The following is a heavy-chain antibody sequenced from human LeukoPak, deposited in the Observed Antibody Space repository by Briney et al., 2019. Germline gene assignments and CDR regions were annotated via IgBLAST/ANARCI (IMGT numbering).Heavy chain of an antibody. CDR3: ARQSGYFDY. CDR1: GXSISSYY. CDR2: IYYSGST. D-gene: IGHD5-12*01. Sequence: PSETLSLTFTVSGXSISSYYWSWIRQPPGKGLEWIGHIYYSGSTNYNPSLKSRVTISVDTSKNQFSLKLTSVTAADTAVYYCARQSGYFDYWGQGTLVTVSS. J-gene: IGHJ4*02. V-gene: IGHV4-59*08.